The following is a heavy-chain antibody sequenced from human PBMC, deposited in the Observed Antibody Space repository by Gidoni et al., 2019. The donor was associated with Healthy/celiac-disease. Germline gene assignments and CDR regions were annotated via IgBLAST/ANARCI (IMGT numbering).Heavy chain of an antibody. V-gene: IGHV3-30*18. CDR3: AKDRPAFGELLDY. Sequence: QVQLVESGGGVVQPGRSLRLSCAASGFTFSSYGMHWVRQAPGKGLEWVAVISYDGSNKYYADSVKGRFTISRDNSKNTLYLQMNSLRAEDTAVYYCAKDRPAFGELLDYWGQGTLVTVSS. CDR2: ISYDGSNK. J-gene: IGHJ4*02. D-gene: IGHD1-26*01. CDR1: GFTFSSYG.